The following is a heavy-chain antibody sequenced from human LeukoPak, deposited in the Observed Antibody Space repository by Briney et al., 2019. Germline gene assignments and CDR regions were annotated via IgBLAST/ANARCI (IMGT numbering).Heavy chain of an antibody. V-gene: IGHV4-39*07. CDR2: IYYSGNT. CDR1: GDSISTSNSY. D-gene: IGHD3-10*01. J-gene: IGHJ5*02. CDR3: ARGGYYGSGNDFRFDP. Sequence: SETLSLTCTVSGDSISTSNSYWGWIRQPPGKGLEWIGSIYYSGNTYYNASLKSRVTISVDTSKNQFSLKLNSVTAADTAVYYCARGGYYGSGNDFRFDPWGQGTLVTVSS.